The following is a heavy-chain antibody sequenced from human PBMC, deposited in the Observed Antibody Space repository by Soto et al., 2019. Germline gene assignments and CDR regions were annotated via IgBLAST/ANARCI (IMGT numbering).Heavy chain of an antibody. CDR2: IYYSGST. J-gene: IGHJ6*02. V-gene: IGHV4-39*07. Sequence: SETQSLTCTVSGGSISSNNYYWGWMRQPLGKGLEWIGSIYYSGSTYYNPSLKSRVTISVDTSKNQFSLKLGSVTAADTAVYYCARDRPSAYYDRGYYGMDVWGQGTTVTVSS. CDR3: ARDRPSAYYDRGYYGMDV. CDR1: GGSISSNNYY. D-gene: IGHD3-22*01.